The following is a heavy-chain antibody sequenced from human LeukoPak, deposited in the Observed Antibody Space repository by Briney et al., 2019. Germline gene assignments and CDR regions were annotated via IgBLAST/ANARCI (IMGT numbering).Heavy chain of an antibody. V-gene: IGHV3-21*01. J-gene: IGHJ4*02. D-gene: IGHD3-10*01. CDR1: GFSFSDHN. Sequence: GGSLRLSCAVSGFSFSDHNMNWVLQAPGKVLEWVASISSRSNYIYYADSLKGRVTVSRDNARNSLFLQMTSLRAEDTAVYYCARDYLGFGESGFDYWGQGTQVIVSS. CDR2: ISSRSNYI. CDR3: ARDYLGFGESGFDY.